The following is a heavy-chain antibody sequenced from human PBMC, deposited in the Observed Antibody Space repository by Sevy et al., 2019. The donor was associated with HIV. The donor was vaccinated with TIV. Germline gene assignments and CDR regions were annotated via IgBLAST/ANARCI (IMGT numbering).Heavy chain of an antibody. CDR3: TRDRAFMAYYSGSGSFGAFDI. J-gene: IGHJ3*02. Sequence: GGSLRLSCTASGFTFGDYAMNWFRQAPGKGLEWVGFIRSKAYGGTTKNAASVKDRFTISRDDSKNTAYLQMSSLKTDDTAVYFCTRDRAFMAYYSGSGSFGAFDIWGQGTMVTVSS. CDR1: GFTFGDYA. V-gene: IGHV3-49*03. CDR2: IRSKAYGGTT. D-gene: IGHD3-10*01.